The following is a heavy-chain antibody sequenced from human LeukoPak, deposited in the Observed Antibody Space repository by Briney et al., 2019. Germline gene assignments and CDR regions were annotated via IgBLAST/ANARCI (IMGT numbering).Heavy chain of an antibody. CDR2: IYTSGST. J-gene: IGHJ4*02. CDR1: GASISSYY. D-gene: IGHD3-9*01. CDR3: ARADILTGYFDY. V-gene: IGHV4-4*07. Sequence: SETLSLTCTVSGASISSYYWSWIRQPAGKGLEWIGRIYTSGSTNYNPSLNSRATMSLDTSKNQFSLKLSSVTAADTAVYYCARADILTGYFDYWGQGTLVTVSS.